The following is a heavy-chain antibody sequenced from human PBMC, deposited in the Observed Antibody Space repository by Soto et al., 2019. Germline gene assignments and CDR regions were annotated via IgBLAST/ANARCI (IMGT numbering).Heavy chain of an antibody. V-gene: IGHV4-39*01. CDR2: IYYSGST. CDR3: ARHGEMATILAAFDI. Sequence: NPSETLSLTCTVSGGSISSSSYYWGWIRQPPGKGLEWIGSIYYSGSTYYNPSLKSRVTISVDTSKNQFSLKLSSVTAADTAVYYCARHGEMATILAAFDIWGQGTMVTVSS. D-gene: IGHD5-12*01. CDR1: GGSISSSSYY. J-gene: IGHJ3*02.